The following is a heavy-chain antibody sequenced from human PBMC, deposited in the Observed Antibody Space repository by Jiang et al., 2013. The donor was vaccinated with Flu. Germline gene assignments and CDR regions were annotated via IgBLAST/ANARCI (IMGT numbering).Heavy chain of an antibody. CDR3: ARESGFSDY. CDR2: IKQDGSEK. J-gene: IGHJ4*02. V-gene: IGHV3-7*01. Sequence: EWVANIKQDGSEKYYVDSVKGRFTISRDNAKNSLYLQMNSLRAEDTAVYYCARESGFSDYWGQGTLVTVSS. D-gene: IGHD5-12*01.